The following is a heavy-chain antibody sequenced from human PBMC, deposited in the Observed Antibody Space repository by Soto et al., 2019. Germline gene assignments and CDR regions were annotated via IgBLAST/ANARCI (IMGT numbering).Heavy chain of an antibody. J-gene: IGHJ4*02. V-gene: IGHV1-24*01. CDR3: ATVRYDSSGYLVFDY. CDR2: FDPEDGET. CDR1: GYTLTELS. D-gene: IGHD3-22*01. Sequence: WASVKVSCKVSGYTLTELSMHWVRQAPGKGLEWMGGFDPEDGETIYAQKFQGRVTMTEDTSTDTAYMELSSLRSEDTAVYYCATVRYDSSGYLVFDYWGQGTLVTSPQ.